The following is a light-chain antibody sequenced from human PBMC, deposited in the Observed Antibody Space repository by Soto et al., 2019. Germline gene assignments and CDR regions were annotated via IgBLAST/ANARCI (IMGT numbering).Light chain of an antibody. CDR1: QNIRTY. CDR3: QQGHSTPYT. J-gene: IGKJ2*01. V-gene: IGKV1-39*01. CDR2: SAS. Sequence: DIQMTQSPYSLSSSLLDSVTITFRASQNIRTYLNWYQQKPGRAPKLLIHSASALPSGVPSRFSGSGSGTEFTLTMSGLQPEDFASYYCQQGHSTPYTFGQGTKVDIK.